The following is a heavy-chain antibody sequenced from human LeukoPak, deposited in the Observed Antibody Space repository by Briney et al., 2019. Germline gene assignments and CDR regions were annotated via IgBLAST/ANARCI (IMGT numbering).Heavy chain of an antibody. CDR3: ARFSGSHFDN. J-gene: IGHJ4*02. D-gene: IGHD1-26*01. Sequence: MTSETLSLTCTVSGASIKNYYWSWIRQPPGKGLEWIGYVFYSGSTNYNPSLKSRVTISIDTSKNQFSLKLSSVTAADTAVYYCARFSGSHFDNWGQGTLVTVSS. V-gene: IGHV4-59*08. CDR2: VFYSGST. CDR1: GASIKNYY.